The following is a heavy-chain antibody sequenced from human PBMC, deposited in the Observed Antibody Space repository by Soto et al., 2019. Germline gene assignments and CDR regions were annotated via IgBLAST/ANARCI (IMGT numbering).Heavy chain of an antibody. Sequence: VRLSCASSGFTFSGDSMNWVRQAPGKGLEWVASISTTSTYIYYADSVKGRFTISRDNAKNSLHLQMNSLRAEDTAVYYCVRDYVMDVWGQGTTVTVSS. CDR1: GFTFSGDS. CDR2: ISTTSTYI. V-gene: IGHV3-21*01. D-gene: IGHD3-10*02. CDR3: VRDYVMDV. J-gene: IGHJ6*02.